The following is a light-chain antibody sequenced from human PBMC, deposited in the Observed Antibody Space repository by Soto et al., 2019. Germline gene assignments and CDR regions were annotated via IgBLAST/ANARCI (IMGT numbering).Light chain of an antibody. J-gene: IGKJ1*01. CDR3: QQSHDTPPT. Sequence: DIQMTQYAPSLSASVGDRFTITCRASQSISTDLNWYQQRPGKAPKLLIYAASSLHSGVPSRFSGSGSGTHFTLTISSLQPEDFAIYYCQQSHDTPPTFGQGTKVDI. CDR1: QSISTD. V-gene: IGKV1-39*01. CDR2: AAS.